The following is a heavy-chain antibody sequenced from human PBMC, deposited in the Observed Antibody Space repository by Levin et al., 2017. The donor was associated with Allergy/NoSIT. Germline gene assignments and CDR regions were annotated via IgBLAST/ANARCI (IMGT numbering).Heavy chain of an antibody. CDR3: ALIGRGVGDLPVPGNY. D-gene: IGHD3-10*01. CDR2: INGYGSST. V-gene: IGHV3-74*01. CDR1: GFTLSDYW. Sequence: PGGSLRLSCVASGFTLSDYWTHWVRQAPGKGLVWVSRINGYGSSTSYADSVKGRFIISRDRAKNTLYLEMNSLRVEDTAVYYCALIGRGVGDLPVPGNYWGQGTLVTVSS. J-gene: IGHJ4*02.